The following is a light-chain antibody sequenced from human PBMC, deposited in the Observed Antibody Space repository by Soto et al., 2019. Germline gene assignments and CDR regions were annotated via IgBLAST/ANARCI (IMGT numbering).Light chain of an antibody. Sequence: IQMTQSPSTMSASVGDTVTITCRASQSISSWLAWYQQKPGKAPRLLIYKASSLESGVPSRFSGSGSGTEFTLTISSLQPDDFATYYCQQYNNYSWTCGQGTKVDIK. CDR1: QSISSW. CDR2: KAS. V-gene: IGKV1-5*03. CDR3: QQYNNYSWT. J-gene: IGKJ1*01.